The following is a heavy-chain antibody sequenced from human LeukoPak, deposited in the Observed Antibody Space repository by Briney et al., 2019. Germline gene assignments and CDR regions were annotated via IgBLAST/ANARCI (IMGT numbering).Heavy chain of an antibody. D-gene: IGHD3-22*01. Sequence: KPGGALRLSCAASGLTFSDYHMTWIRQAPGKGLEWVSSISGSGTTTYSADFVRGRFTVSRDNAKNSVFLYMNSLRAEDTAVSSCAIQITMIVVVPYFDYWGQGTLVTVSS. CDR1: GLTFSDYH. CDR2: ISGSGTTT. J-gene: IGHJ4*02. V-gene: IGHV3-11*04. CDR3: AIQITMIVVVPYFDY.